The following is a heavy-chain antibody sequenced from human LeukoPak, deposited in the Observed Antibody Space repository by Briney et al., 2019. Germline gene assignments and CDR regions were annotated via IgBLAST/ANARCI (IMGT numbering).Heavy chain of an antibody. V-gene: IGHV1-2*06. CDR2: INPNSGDT. D-gene: IGHD1-26*01. CDR3: ARDMWELPSEYYYDY. Sequence: GASVKVSCKASGYTFTGHYLNWLRQAPGQGLEWMGRINPNSGDTKYADKFQGRVIMTRDTSTSTAYMELNGLRSNDTASYYCARDMWELPSEYYYDYWGQGTLVTVSS. CDR1: GYTFTGHY. J-gene: IGHJ4*02.